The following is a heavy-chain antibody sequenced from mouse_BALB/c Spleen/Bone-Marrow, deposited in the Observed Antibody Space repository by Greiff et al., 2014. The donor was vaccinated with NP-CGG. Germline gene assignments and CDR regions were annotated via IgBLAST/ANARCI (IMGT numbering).Heavy chain of an antibody. D-gene: IGHD2-1*01. CDR2: INPSNGGT. J-gene: IGHJ3*01. CDR3: TRSNGNWFAY. Sequence: VQLQQSGAELVKPGASVKLSCKASGYTFTSYYMYWVKQRPGQGLEWIGEINPSNGGTNFNEKSKNKATLTVDKSSSTAYMQLSSLIFEDSAVYYCTRSNGNWFAYWGQGTLVTVSA. V-gene: IGHV1S81*02. CDR1: GYTFTSYY.